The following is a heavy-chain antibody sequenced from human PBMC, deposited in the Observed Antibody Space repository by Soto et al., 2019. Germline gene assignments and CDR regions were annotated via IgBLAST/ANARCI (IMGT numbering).Heavy chain of an antibody. V-gene: IGHV4-30-4*01. J-gene: IGHJ6*02. CDR2: IYYSGST. CDR3: AREGGSGDYYGMDV. Sequence: SETLSLTCTVSGGSISSGDYSWSWIRQPPGKGLEWIGYIYYSGSTYYNPSLKSRVTISVDTSKNQFSLKLSSVTAADTAVYYCAREGGSGDYYGMDVWGQGTTVTVSS. D-gene: IGHD2-15*01. CDR1: GGSISSGDYS.